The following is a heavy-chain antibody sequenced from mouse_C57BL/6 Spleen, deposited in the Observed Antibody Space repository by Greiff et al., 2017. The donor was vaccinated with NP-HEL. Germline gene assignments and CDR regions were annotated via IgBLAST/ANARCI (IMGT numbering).Heavy chain of an antibody. CDR2: IYPSDSET. J-gene: IGHJ4*01. D-gene: IGHD1-1*01. Sequence: QVQLQQPGAELVRPGSSVKLSCKASGYTFTSYWMDWVKQRPGQGLEWIGNIYPSDSETHYNQKFKDKATLTVDKSSSTAYMQLSSLTSEDSAVYYCAREMYYGSSSYYAMDYWGQGTSVTVSS. CDR3: AREMYYGSSSYYAMDY. V-gene: IGHV1-61*01. CDR1: GYTFTSYW.